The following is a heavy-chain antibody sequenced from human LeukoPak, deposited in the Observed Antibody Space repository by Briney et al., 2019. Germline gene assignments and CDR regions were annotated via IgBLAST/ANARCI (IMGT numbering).Heavy chain of an antibody. CDR2: ISWNSGSI. Sequence: GGSLRLSCAASGFTFDDYAMHWVRQAPGKGLEWVSGISWNSGSIGYADSVKGRFTISRDNAKNSLYLQMNSPRAEDTALYYCAKDKGQHSYGSYGMDVWGQGTTVTVSS. V-gene: IGHV3-9*01. CDR3: AKDKGQHSYGSYGMDV. J-gene: IGHJ6*02. CDR1: GFTFDDYA. D-gene: IGHD5-18*01.